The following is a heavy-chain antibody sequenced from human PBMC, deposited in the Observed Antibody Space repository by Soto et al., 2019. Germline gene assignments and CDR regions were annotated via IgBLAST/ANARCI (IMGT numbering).Heavy chain of an antibody. V-gene: IGHV1-18*01. D-gene: IGHD1-1*01. J-gene: IGHJ4*02. CDR2: ISVHNGYT. CDR3: ARLEHNFGPHDY. CDR1: GYSFSSYG. Sequence: QVQLAQSGAEVKKPGASVTVSCKASGYSFSSYGISWVRQAPGQGLEWVGWISVHNGYTKYATELQGRVTMTTDTSTSTAYMELRSLRSDDSAVYFCARLEHNFGPHDYWGQGTLVTVTS.